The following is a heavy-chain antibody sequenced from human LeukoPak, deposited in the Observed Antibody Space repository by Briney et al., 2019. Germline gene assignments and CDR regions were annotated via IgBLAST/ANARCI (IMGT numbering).Heavy chain of an antibody. J-gene: IGHJ4*02. Sequence: GGSLRLSCAASGFTFGTYWLTWVRQAPGKGLEWVANIKQDGSEKYYVDSVEGRFTISRDNSKNSLYLQMSSLRAEDTAVYYRARGIWNDRLAFDYWAQETLIIVSS. D-gene: IGHD1-1*01. CDR3: ARGIWNDRLAFDY. V-gene: IGHV3-7*01. CDR2: IKQDGSEK. CDR1: GFTFGTYW.